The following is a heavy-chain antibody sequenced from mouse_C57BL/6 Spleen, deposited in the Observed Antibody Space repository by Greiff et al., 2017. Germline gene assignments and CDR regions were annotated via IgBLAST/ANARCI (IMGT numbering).Heavy chain of an antibody. CDR3: ARFYYYGSSYAMDY. Sequence: QVQLQQSGPGLVQPSQSLSITCTVSGFSLTSYGVHWVRQSPGKGLEWLGVIWSGGSTDDNAAFISRLRISKANSKSQVFFKMISLQADDTAIYYCARFYYYGSSYAMDYWGQGTSVTVSS. D-gene: IGHD1-1*01. V-gene: IGHV2-2*01. CDR2: IWSGGST. J-gene: IGHJ4*01. CDR1: GFSLTSYG.